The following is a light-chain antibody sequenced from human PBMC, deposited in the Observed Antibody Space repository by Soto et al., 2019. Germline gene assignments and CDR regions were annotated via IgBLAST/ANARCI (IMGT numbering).Light chain of an antibody. CDR2: AYS. J-gene: IGLJ2*01. V-gene: IGLV1-40*01. Sequence: QSVLTQPHSVSGAPGQRVTISCTGSSSNIGAGYDVHWYQQLPGTAPKLLIFAYSSRPSGVPDRFSGSRSATSASLAITGLQAEDEADYYCQSFANNLSGSVLGGGTQLTVL. CDR3: QSFANNLSGSV. CDR1: SSNIGAGYD.